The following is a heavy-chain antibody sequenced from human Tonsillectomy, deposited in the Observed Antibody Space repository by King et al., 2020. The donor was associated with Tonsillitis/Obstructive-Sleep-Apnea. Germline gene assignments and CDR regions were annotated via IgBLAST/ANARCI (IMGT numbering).Heavy chain of an antibody. CDR1: GGSFNGYY. D-gene: IGHD3-3*01. CDR2: IDHSGST. CDR3: AREITTDAFDI. V-gene: IGHV4-34*01. J-gene: IGHJ3*02. Sequence: VQLQQWGAGLLKPSETLSLTCAVYGGSFNGYYWSWIRQPPGKWLEWIGEIDHSGSTNYNPSLKSRVTISADTSKTQLSLKLSSVTAADTAVYYFAREITTDAFDIWGQGTMVTVSS.